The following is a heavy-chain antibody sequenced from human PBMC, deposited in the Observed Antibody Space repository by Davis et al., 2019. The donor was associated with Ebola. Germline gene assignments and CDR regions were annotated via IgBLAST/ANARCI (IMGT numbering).Heavy chain of an antibody. CDR1: GFTFNNYA. CDR2: ISGSGGST. V-gene: IGHV3-23*01. D-gene: IGHD2-15*01. CDR3: AKTDCSGGSCYSVDY. J-gene: IGHJ4*02. Sequence: GGSLRLSCATSGFTFNNYAMTWVRQAPGKGLEWVSAISGSGGSTYYADSVKGRFTISRDNSKNTLYLQMNSLRAEDTAVYYCAKTDCSGGSCYSVDYWGQGTLVTVSS.